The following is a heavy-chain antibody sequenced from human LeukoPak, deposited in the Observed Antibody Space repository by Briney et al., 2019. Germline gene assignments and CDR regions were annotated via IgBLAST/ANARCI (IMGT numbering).Heavy chain of an antibody. V-gene: IGHV1-18*01. CDR3: ARQYSSSWRGSADY. D-gene: IGHD6-13*01. CDR1: GYTFTSYG. Sequence: ASVKVSCKASGYTFTSYGISWVRQAPGQGREWMGWISAYNGNTNYAQKLQGRVTMTTDTSTSTAYMELRSLRSDDTAVYYCARQYSSSWRGSADYWGQGTLVTVSS. J-gene: IGHJ4*02. CDR2: ISAYNGNT.